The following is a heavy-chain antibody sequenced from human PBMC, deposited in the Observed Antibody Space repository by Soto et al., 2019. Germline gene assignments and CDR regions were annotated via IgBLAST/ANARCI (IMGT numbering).Heavy chain of an antibody. D-gene: IGHD3-3*01. V-gene: IGHV3-9*01. Sequence: EVQLVESGGGLVQPGRSLRLSCAASGFTFDDFAMHWVRQAPGKGLEWVSGISWNSGSIGYADSVKGRFTISRDNAKNSLYLQMNSLRAADTALYYCAKDSGDKSGPGNFGMDVWGQGTTVTVSS. J-gene: IGHJ6*02. CDR3: AKDSGDKSGPGNFGMDV. CDR1: GFTFDDFA. CDR2: ISWNSGSI.